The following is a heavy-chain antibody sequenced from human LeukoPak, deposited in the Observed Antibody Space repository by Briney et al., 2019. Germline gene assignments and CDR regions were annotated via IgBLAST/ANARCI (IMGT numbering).Heavy chain of an antibody. Sequence: PSETLSLTCTVTGASINTYYWSWIRQPPGKGLEWIGYIYYSGTTSYNPSLKTRVTISIDTSKNQFSLKLSSVTAADTAVYYCARVLRPMASQYYFDYWGQGTLVTVSS. V-gene: IGHV4-59*01. CDR1: GASINTYY. CDR2: IYYSGTT. D-gene: IGHD3-10*01. J-gene: IGHJ4*02. CDR3: ARVLRPMASQYYFDY.